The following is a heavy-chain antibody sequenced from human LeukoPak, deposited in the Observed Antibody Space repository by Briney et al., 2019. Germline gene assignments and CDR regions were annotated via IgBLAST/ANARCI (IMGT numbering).Heavy chain of an antibody. J-gene: IGHJ6*03. CDR3: ARGPIVVGTYYYMDV. CDR1: GFTVSSYY. V-gene: IGHV3-53*01. D-gene: IGHD2-2*01. Sequence: GGSLRLSCAASGFTVSSYYMSWVRQAPGKGLEWVSVIYSGGSTNYADSVKGRFTISRDNAKNTLYLQMNSLRVEGTAVYYCARGPIVVGTYYYMDVWGKGTTVTVSS. CDR2: IYSGGST.